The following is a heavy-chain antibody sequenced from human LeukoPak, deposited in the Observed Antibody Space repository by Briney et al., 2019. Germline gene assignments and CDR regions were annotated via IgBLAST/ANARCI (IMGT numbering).Heavy chain of an antibody. CDR2: IHHSGST. D-gene: IGHD6-13*01. Sequence: SESLSLTCAVYGGSVRDNYWSWIRQPPGKGLEWIGEIHHSGSTKYNPSLKSRVTISLDTSKNQFSLKLNSMTAADTAVYYCAGHVSAAAGGRWGQGTLVTVSS. CDR3: AGHVSAAAGGR. CDR1: GGSVRDNY. V-gene: IGHV4-34*01. J-gene: IGHJ4*02.